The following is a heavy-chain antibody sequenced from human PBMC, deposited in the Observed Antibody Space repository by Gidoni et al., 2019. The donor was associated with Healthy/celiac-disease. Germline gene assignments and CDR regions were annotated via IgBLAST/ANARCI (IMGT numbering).Heavy chain of an antibody. J-gene: IGHJ4*02. Sequence: EVQLLESGGGLVQPGGSLRLSCAASGFTFSSYAMSWVRQAPGKGLERVSAISGSGGSTYYADSVKGRFTISRDNSKNTLYLQMNSLRAEDTAVYYCAKDPEQLVGFDYWGQGTLVTVSS. CDR3: AKDPEQLVGFDY. CDR1: GFTFSSYA. CDR2: ISGSGGST. V-gene: IGHV3-23*01. D-gene: IGHD6-6*01.